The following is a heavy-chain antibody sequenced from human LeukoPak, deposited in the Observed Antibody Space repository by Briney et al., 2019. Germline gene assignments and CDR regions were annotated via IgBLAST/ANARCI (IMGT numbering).Heavy chain of an antibody. CDR1: GYTFTSYD. Sequence: SVKVSCKASGYTFTSYDINWVRQATGQGLEWMGLMNPNSGNTGYAQKFQGRVTITRKTSISTPYIELSNLRSEETPVYYCARGGGGSYYLDYWGKGTLVTVS. J-gene: IGHJ4*02. CDR2: MNPNSGNT. D-gene: IGHD2-15*01. CDR3: ARGGGGSYYLDY. V-gene: IGHV1-8*01.